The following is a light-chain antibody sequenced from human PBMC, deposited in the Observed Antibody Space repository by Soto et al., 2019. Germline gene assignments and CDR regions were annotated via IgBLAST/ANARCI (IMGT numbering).Light chain of an antibody. J-gene: IGKJ1*01. CDR1: QGISSY. CDR3: QQYNSYSPWT. CDR2: AAS. V-gene: IGKV1-8*01. Sequence: AIRMTQSPSSFSASTGDRVTITCRASQGISSYLAWYQQKPGNSPKVLIHAASSLQSGVPSRFSGSGSGTEFTLTISSLQPDDFATYYCQQYNSYSPWTFGQGTKVDIK.